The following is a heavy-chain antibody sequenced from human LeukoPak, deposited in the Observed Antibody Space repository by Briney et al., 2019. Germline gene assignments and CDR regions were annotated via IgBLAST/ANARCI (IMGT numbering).Heavy chain of an antibody. J-gene: IGHJ3*02. CDR3: ARDPISYYYDSRGAFDI. CDR1: GYTFTSYG. D-gene: IGHD3-22*01. Sequence: ASVKVSCKASGYTFTSYGISWVRQAPGQGLEWMGRISAYNGNTNYAQKLQGRVTTTTDTSTSTAYMELRSLRSDDTAVYYCARDPISYYYDSRGAFDIWGQGTMVTVSS. V-gene: IGHV1-18*04. CDR2: ISAYNGNT.